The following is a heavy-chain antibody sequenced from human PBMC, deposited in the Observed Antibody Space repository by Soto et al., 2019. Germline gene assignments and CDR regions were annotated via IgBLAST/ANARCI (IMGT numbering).Heavy chain of an antibody. CDR3: AANRGYNYYYGMDV. J-gene: IGHJ6*02. D-gene: IGHD3-22*01. CDR1: GFTFSSYA. Sequence: EVQLLESGGGLVQPGGSLRLSCAASGFTFSSYAMSWVRQAPGKGLEWVSAISGSGGSTYYADSVKGRFTISSDSSKTTLYLRMNSLRAEDTAVYYCAANRGYNYYYGMDVWGQGTTVTVSS. CDR2: ISGSGGST. V-gene: IGHV3-23*01.